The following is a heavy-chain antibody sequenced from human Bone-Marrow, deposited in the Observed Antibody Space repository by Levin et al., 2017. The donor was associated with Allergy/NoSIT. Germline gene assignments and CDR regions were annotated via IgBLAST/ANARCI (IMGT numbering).Heavy chain of an antibody. J-gene: IGHJ4*02. CDR1: GGTFSNSA. CDR3: AKAYTYSTFYFDS. Sequence: KISCKASGGTFSNSALSWVRQAPGQGLEWMGSFIPTLGSAHYAQIFRGRLTITADESTSTAYMEVTSLRFEDTAVYYCAKAYTYSTFYFDSWGQGTLVTVSS. D-gene: IGHD3-16*01. V-gene: IGHV1-69*11. CDR2: FIPTLGSA.